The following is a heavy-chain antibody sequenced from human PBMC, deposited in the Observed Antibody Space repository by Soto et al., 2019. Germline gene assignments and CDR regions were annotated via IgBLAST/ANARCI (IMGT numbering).Heavy chain of an antibody. Sequence: GGSLRLSCAASGFTFSSYAMSWVRQAPGKGLEWVSAISGSGGSTYYADSVKGRFTISRDNSKNTLYLQMNSLRAEDTAVYYCAKVGDSSGWYLVDFQPWGQGTLVTAST. V-gene: IGHV3-23*01. CDR3: AKVGDSSGWYLVDFQP. CDR1: GFTFSSYA. D-gene: IGHD6-19*01. J-gene: IGHJ1*01. CDR2: ISGSGGST.